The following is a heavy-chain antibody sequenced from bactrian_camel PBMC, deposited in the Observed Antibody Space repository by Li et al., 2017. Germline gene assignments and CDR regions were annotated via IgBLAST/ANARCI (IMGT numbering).Heavy chain of an antibody. CDR3: VDHNDYGSGTCGG. CDR2: VESDGSK. J-gene: IGHJ4*01. V-gene: IGHV3S53*01. D-gene: IGHD4*01. CDR1: GDEYRGLC. Sequence: HVQLVESGGGLVQPGGSLSLSCRVSGDEYRGLCMGWFRQAPGKEREGVATVESDGSKRYSDSVKGRFLISKDSASLTQYLQMNNLKPEDTGVYYCVDHNDYGSGTCGGRGQGTQVTVS.